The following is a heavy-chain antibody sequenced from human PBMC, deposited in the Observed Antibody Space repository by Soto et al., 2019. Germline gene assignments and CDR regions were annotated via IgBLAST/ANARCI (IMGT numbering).Heavy chain of an antibody. D-gene: IGHD3-10*01. Sequence: ESGGDLVQPGGSLRLSCAASGFTFSSYAMSWVRQAPGKGLEWVSSVSAGGDMTYYADSVKGRFTISRDNSKNALFLQMNSLRAEDTALYYCARGDRGGSGSPASYYYSGLDVWGQGTTVTVSS. CDR1: GFTFSSYA. CDR3: ARGDRGGSGSPASYYYSGLDV. J-gene: IGHJ6*02. CDR2: VSAGGDMT. V-gene: IGHV3-23*01.